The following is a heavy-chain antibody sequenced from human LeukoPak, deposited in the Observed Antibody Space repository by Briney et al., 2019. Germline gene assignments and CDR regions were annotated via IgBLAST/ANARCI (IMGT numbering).Heavy chain of an antibody. Sequence: SQTLSLTCTVSGGSISSGGYYWSWIRQHPGKGLEWIGYIYYSGSTYYNPSLKSRVTISVDTSKNQFSLKLSSVTAADTAVYYCARDTYYYDSGGYAVFDYWGQGTLVTVSS. J-gene: IGHJ4*02. CDR1: GGSISSGGYY. CDR3: ARDTYYYDSGGYAVFDY. V-gene: IGHV4-31*03. D-gene: IGHD3-22*01. CDR2: IYYSGST.